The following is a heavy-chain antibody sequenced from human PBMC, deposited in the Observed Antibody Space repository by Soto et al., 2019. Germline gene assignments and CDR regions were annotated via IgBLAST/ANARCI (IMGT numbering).Heavy chain of an antibody. J-gene: IGHJ5*01. Sequence: EVQLLESGGGLIQPGGSLRLSCAASGFTFSNYAMCWVRQAPGKGLEWVSAMSGSGGTTYYADSVKGRLTGFIDNSKNTLYLQMNSLRAEDTAVYYCAKGRSPPVSLVPYYDFWGSVDSWGQGTLVTVSS. CDR1: GFTFSNYA. D-gene: IGHD3-3*01. V-gene: IGHV3-23*01. CDR3: AKGRSPPVSLVPYYDFWGSVDS. CDR2: MSGSGGTT.